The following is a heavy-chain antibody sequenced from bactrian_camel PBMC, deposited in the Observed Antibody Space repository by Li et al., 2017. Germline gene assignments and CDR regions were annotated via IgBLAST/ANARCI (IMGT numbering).Heavy chain of an antibody. V-gene: IGHV3S1*01. CDR3: AHDHSGLSMPC. CDR2: IPASGGDS. J-gene: IGHJ4*01. Sequence: HVQLVESGGGSVQAGGSLRLSCAASGDTIGRYCMAWFRQAPGKEREGVASIPASGGDSYYADSVKGRFTISRHNANNTLTLQMDNLTPEDTAVYYCAHDHSGLSMPCWGQGTQVTVS. CDR1: GDTIGRYC.